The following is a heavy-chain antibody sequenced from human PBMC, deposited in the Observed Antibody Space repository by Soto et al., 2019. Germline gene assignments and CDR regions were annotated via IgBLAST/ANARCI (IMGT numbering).Heavy chain of an antibody. Sequence: GGSLRLSCAASGFTFSSYCVHWVRQAPGKGLEWVAIISYDGSNTYYADSVKGRFTISRDNSKNTLYLQMNSLRAEDTSVYYCAKEGGLSGSYYISSSYYFDYWGQGTLVTVSS. CDR1: GFTFSSYC. CDR2: ISYDGSNT. J-gene: IGHJ4*02. D-gene: IGHD1-26*01. CDR3: AKEGGLSGSYYISSSYYFDY. V-gene: IGHV3-30*18.